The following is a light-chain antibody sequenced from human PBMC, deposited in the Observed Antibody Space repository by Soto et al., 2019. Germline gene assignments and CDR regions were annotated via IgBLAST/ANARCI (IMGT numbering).Light chain of an antibody. CDR2: GAS. V-gene: IGKV3-15*01. Sequence: EIVMTQSPATLSASPGERATLSCRASQSVASNFAWYQQKPGQAPRLLIYGASTRATGIPARFSGSGSGTDFTLTISRLDPDDFAVYYCQHYGGSSWTFGQGTKVDIK. J-gene: IGKJ1*01. CDR1: QSVASN. CDR3: QHYGGSSWT.